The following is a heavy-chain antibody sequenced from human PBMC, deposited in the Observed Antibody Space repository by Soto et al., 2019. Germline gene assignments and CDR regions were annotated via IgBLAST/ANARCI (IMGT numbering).Heavy chain of an antibody. CDR2: ISSSGSTI. J-gene: IGHJ3*02. D-gene: IGHD2-15*01. CDR3: ARVVVAALDAFDI. CDR1: GFTFSYYY. V-gene: IGHV3-11*01. Sequence: QVQLVESGGGLVNPEGSLRLSCAASGFTFSYYYLIWILQAPGTGLECVSYISSSGSTIYYADAVKCRFTISRDNAKNSLYLQMNSLRAEDTAVYYCARVVVAALDAFDIWGQGTMVTVSS.